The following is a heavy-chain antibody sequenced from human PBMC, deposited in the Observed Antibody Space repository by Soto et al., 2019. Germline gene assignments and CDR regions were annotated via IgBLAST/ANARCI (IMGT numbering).Heavy chain of an antibody. D-gene: IGHD1-1*01. CDR1: GGTFSSYA. J-gene: IGHJ4*02. Sequence: SVKVSCKASGGTFSSYAISWVRQAPGQGLEWMGGIIPIFGTANYAQKFQGRVTITADESTSTAYMELSSLRSEDTAVYYCARRFSGTGYFDYWGQGTLVTVSS. CDR3: ARRFSGTGYFDY. CDR2: IIPIFGTA. V-gene: IGHV1-69*13.